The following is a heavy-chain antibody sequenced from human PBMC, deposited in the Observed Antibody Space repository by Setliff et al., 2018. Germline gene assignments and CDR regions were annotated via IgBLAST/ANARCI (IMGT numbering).Heavy chain of an antibody. V-gene: IGHV4-38-2*01. CDR3: ASPRRDDLDSPFDAFDI. Sequence: SETLSLTCYVSGISITSGHYWGWIRQPPGKGLEWIATIYHRGRTYYNPSLRSRVTMSLDTSKNQFSLRLSSVTAADTAVYYCASPRRDDLDSPFDAFDIWGQGTMVTVSS. J-gene: IGHJ3*02. D-gene: IGHD3-3*01. CDR1: GISITSGHY. CDR2: IYHRGRT.